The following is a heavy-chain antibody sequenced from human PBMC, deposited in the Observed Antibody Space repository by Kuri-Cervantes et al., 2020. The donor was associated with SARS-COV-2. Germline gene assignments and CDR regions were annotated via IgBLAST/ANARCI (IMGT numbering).Heavy chain of an antibody. CDR3: ASSPARYYYDSSGYLGY. Sequence: SETLSLTCAVYGGSFSGYSWGWIRQPPGKGLEWIGEINHSGSTNYDPSLKSRVTISLDTSKCQFSLKLSSVTAADTAVYYCASSPARYYYDSSGYLGYWGQGTLVTVSS. V-gene: IGHV4-34*01. CDR1: GGSFSGYS. D-gene: IGHD3-22*01. CDR2: INHSGST. J-gene: IGHJ4*02.